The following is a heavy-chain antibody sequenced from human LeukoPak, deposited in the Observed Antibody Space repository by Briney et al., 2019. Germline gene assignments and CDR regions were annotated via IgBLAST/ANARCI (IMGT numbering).Heavy chain of an antibody. D-gene: IGHD1-26*01. V-gene: IGHV2-5*01. Sequence: ESGPTLVKPTQTLTLTCTFSGFSLSTRGVGVGWIRQPPGKALEWLSLIYWNDDKRYSPSLKSRLTITKDTSKNQVVLTMTNMDPVDTATYYCALRRTDGVGATPPVYWGQGTLVTVSS. CDR1: GFSLSTRGVG. CDR2: IYWNDDK. J-gene: IGHJ4*02. CDR3: ALRRTDGVGATPPVY.